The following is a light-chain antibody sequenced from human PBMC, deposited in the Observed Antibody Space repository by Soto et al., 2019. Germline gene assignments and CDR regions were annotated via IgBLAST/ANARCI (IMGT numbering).Light chain of an antibody. V-gene: IGKV1-33*01. J-gene: IGKJ4*01. CDR3: QQFDSVPLT. CDR1: HDICTY. Sequence: DVQMTQSPSSLSASVGDRVTITCQASHDICTYLNWYQHKPGKAPKLLIFDTSHVATGVPARFSGGGSDTYFTVSISILQPEDFAVDYCQQFDSVPLTFGGGTQVEI. CDR2: DTS.